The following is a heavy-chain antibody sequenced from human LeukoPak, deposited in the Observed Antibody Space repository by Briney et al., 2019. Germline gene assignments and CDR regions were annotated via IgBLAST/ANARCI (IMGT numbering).Heavy chain of an antibody. CDR1: GYTLTELS. Sequence: ASVKVSCKVSGYTLTELSMHWVRQAPGKGLEWMGGFDPEDGETIYAQKFQGRVTMTEDTSTDTAYMELSSLRSEATAVYYCATLEAYYYDSSGPYYYGMDVWGQGTTVTVSS. CDR3: ATLEAYYYDSSGPYYYGMDV. D-gene: IGHD3-22*01. CDR2: FDPEDGET. J-gene: IGHJ6*02. V-gene: IGHV1-24*01.